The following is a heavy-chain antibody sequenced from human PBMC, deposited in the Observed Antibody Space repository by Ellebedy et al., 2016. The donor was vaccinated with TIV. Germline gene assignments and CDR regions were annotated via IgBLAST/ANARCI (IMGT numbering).Heavy chain of an antibody. D-gene: IGHD2-15*01. CDR3: AREVVGGQGDMDV. J-gene: IGHJ6*02. Sequence: PGGSLRLSCAASGFTFSNYHMHWVRQAPGKGLEWVAVIWSDGSLKYYADSVKGRFTLSRGNSKNTLYLQMNSLRAEDTAVYYCAREVVGGQGDMDVWGQGTTVTVSS. V-gene: IGHV3-33*01. CDR2: IWSDGSLK. CDR1: GFTFSNYH.